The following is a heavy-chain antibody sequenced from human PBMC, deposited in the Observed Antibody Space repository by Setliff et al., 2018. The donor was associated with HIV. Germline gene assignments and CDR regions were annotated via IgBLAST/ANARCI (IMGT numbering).Heavy chain of an antibody. CDR3: AREGLIWFGELSLDDAFDI. CDR1: GYTFSGYY. CDR2: INSKSGNT. V-gene: IGHV1-18*04. J-gene: IGHJ3*02. D-gene: IGHD3-10*01. Sequence: ASVKVSCKASGYTFSGYYIHWVRQAPGQGLEWMGWINSKSGNTNYAQKLQGRVTMTTDTSTSTAYMELRSLRSDDTAVYYCAREGLIWFGELSLDDAFDIWGQGTMVTVSS.